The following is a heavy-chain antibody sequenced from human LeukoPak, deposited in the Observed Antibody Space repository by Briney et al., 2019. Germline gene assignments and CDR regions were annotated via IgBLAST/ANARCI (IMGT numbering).Heavy chain of an antibody. V-gene: IGHV3-30*04. Sequence: PWRSLRLSCAASGFTFSSYAMHWVRQAPGKGLEWVALISYDGSNKNYADSVNGRFTISRDNSKNTLYLQMNSLRTEDTAVYYCAREEDCSGGSCYVKFLDYWGKGNLVTVSS. J-gene: IGHJ4*02. CDR3: AREEDCSGGSCYVKFLDY. CDR2: ISYDGSNK. D-gene: IGHD2-15*01. CDR1: GFTFSSYA.